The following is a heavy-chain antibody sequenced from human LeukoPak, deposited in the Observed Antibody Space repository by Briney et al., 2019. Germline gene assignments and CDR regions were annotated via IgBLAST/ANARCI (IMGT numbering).Heavy chain of an antibody. CDR1: GGSISSYY. D-gene: IGHD4-17*01. J-gene: IGHJ4*02. Sequence: PSETLSLTCTVSGGSISSYYWSWIRQPAGKGLEWIGRIYTSGSTNYNPSLKSRVTISVDTSKNQFSLKLSSVTAADTAVYYCARDGDDDYGDMYYFDYWGQGTLVTVSS. CDR3: ARDGDDDYGDMYYFDY. CDR2: IYTSGST. V-gene: IGHV4-4*07.